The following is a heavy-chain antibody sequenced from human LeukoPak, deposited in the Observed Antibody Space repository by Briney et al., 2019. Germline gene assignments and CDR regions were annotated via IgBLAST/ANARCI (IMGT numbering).Heavy chain of an antibody. D-gene: IGHD3-10*01. J-gene: IGHJ4*02. CDR3: ARDVVRGVRSLGY. Sequence: ASVKVSCKASGYTFTGYYMHWVRQAPGQGLEWMGWINTNTGNPTYAQGFTGRFVFSLDTSVSTAYLQISSLKAEDTAVYYCARDVVRGVRSLGYWGQGTLVTVSS. V-gene: IGHV7-4-1*02. CDR2: INTNTGNP. CDR1: GYTFTGYY.